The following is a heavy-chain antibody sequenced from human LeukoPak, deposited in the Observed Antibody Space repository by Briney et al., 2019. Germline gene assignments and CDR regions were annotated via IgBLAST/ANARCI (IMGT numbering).Heavy chain of an antibody. Sequence: GGSLRLSCGASGFTFSYYGMHWVRQAPGKGLEWVAFIRFDGSNKYYADSVKGRFTISRDNSKNTLSLQLNSLRPEDTAVYYCAKGYCSGTSCYSGLDWGQGTLVTVSS. V-gene: IGHV3-30*02. CDR2: IRFDGSNK. CDR3: AKGYCSGTSCYSGLD. D-gene: IGHD2-2*01. J-gene: IGHJ4*02. CDR1: GFTFSYYG.